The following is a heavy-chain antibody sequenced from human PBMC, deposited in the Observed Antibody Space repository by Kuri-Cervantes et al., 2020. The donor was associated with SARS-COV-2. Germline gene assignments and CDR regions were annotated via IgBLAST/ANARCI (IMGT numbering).Heavy chain of an antibody. CDR3: TTAPDYGDYVGPDY. D-gene: IGHD4-17*01. CDR1: GFTFSNAW. Sequence: GESLKISCAASGFTFSNAWMNWVRQAPGKGLEWVGRIKSKTDGGTTDYAAPVKGRFTISRDDSTNTLYLQMNSLKTEDTAVYYCTTAPDYGDYVGPDYWGQGTLVTVSS. CDR2: IKSKTDGGTT. J-gene: IGHJ4*02. V-gene: IGHV3-15*07.